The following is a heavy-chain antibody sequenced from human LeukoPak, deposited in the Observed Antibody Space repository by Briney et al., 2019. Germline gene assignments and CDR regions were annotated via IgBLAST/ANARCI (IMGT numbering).Heavy chain of an antibody. D-gene: IGHD3-10*01. Sequence: SETLSLTCAVYGGSFSSYYWSWIRQSPGKGLEWIGEITHSRSTNYNPSLKSRVTISVDTSKNQFSLKLSSVTAADTAVYYCARGLFGSGSYLRYWGQGTLVTVSS. V-gene: IGHV4-34*01. J-gene: IGHJ4*02. CDR3: ARGLFGSGSYLRY. CDR1: GGSFSSYY. CDR2: ITHSRST.